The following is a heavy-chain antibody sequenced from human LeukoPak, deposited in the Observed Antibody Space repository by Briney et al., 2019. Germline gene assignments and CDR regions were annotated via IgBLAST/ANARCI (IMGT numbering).Heavy chain of an antibody. J-gene: IGHJ4*02. V-gene: IGHV3-33*06. CDR3: AKTPPRIVVVVAAAGGDY. CDR1: GFTFSSYG. D-gene: IGHD2-15*01. CDR2: IWYDGTNK. Sequence: GGSLRLSCAASGFTFSSYGMHWVRQAPGKGLEWVAVIWYDGTNKYYADSVKGRFTISRDNSKNTLNLQMNSLRAEDTAVYYCAKTPPRIVVVVAAAGGDYWGQGTLVTVSS.